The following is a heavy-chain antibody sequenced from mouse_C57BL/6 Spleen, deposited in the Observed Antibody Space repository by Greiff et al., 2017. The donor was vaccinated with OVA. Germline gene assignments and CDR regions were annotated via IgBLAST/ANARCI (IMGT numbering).Heavy chain of an antibody. CDR1: GFSLTSYG. CDR2: IWSGGST. J-gene: IGHJ4*01. Sequence: QVQLKESGPGLVQPSQSLSITCTVSGFSLTSYGVHWVRQSPGKGLEWLGVIWSGGSTDYNAAFISRLSISKDNSKSQVFFKMNSLQAGDTAIYYCARSGDGSFYAMDYWGQGTSVTVSS. CDR3: ARSGDGSFYAMDY. V-gene: IGHV2-2*01. D-gene: IGHD1-1*01.